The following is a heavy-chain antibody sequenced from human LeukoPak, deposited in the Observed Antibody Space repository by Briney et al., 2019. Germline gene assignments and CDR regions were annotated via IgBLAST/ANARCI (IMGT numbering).Heavy chain of an antibody. J-gene: IGHJ4*02. Sequence: GGSLRLSCAASGFTFSSYAMSWVRQAPGKGLEWVSAISGSGGSTYYADSVKGRFTISRDNSKNTLYLQMNSLRAEDTAVYYCAKPFYGSGSYYKMYYFDYWGQGTLVTVSS. V-gene: IGHV3-23*01. CDR1: GFTFSSYA. CDR2: ISGSGGST. CDR3: AKPFYGSGSYYKMYYFDY. D-gene: IGHD3-10*01.